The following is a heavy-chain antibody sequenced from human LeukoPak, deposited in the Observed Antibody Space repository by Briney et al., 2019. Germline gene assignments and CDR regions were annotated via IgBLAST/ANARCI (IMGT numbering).Heavy chain of an antibody. J-gene: IGHJ3*01. D-gene: IGHD2-2*01. CDR2: LSDSGNT. CDR1: GGSISSGGYS. V-gene: IGHV4-30-2*01. CDR3: ARDKGYCSCTNCYRALDV. Sequence: SQTLSLTCAVSGGSISSGGYSWSWIRQPPGKGLEWIGDLSDSGNTYYNASLKSRVTISVDRSKNQFSLKLTSVTAADSAVYFCARDKGYCSCTNCYRALDVWGQGTLVTVSS.